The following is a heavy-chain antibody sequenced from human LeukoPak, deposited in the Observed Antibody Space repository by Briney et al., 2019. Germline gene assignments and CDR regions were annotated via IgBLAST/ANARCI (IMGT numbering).Heavy chain of an antibody. D-gene: IGHD6-13*01. Sequence: PGGSLRLSCAASGFTFSGSAMHWVRQAPGQGLEWMGWINPNSGSTNYAQKFQGRVTMTRDTSISTAYMDLSRLRSDDTAVYYCALAAAGLNYFDPWGQGTLVTVSS. CDR3: ALAAAGLNYFDP. J-gene: IGHJ5*02. CDR1: GFTFSGSA. V-gene: IGHV1-2*02. CDR2: INPNSGST.